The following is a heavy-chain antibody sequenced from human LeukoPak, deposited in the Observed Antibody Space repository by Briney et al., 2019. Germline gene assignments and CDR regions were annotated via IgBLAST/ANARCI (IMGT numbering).Heavy chain of an antibody. V-gene: IGHV3-30-3*01. CDR1: GFTFSSYA. J-gene: IGHJ4*02. D-gene: IGHD2-2*01. CDR3: AKGGYCSSTSCPNDY. CDR2: ISYDGSNK. Sequence: PGGSLRLSCAASGFTFSSYAMHWVRQAPGKGLEWVAVISYDGSNKYYADSVKGRFTISRDNSKNTLYLQMNSLRAEDTAVYYCAKGGYCSSTSCPNDYWGQGTLVTVSS.